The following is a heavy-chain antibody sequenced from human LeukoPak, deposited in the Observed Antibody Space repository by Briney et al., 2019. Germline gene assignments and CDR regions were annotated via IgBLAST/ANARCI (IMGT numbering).Heavy chain of an antibody. CDR1: GFTFSSST. V-gene: IGHV3-21*01. CDR2: ISGTSTSI. D-gene: IGHD6-6*01. CDR3: ARSLEVDP. Sequence: GGSLRLSCAASGFTFSSSTMNWVRQAPGKGLEWGSSISGTSTSIKYADSVRGRFTISRDNAKDSLYLQMSSLRAEDTAVYYCARSLEVDPWGQGTLV. J-gene: IGHJ5*02.